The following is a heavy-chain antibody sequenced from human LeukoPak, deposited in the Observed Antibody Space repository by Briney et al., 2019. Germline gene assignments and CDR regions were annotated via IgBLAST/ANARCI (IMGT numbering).Heavy chain of an antibody. CDR2: IKQDGSER. J-gene: IGHJ3*02. D-gene: IGHD6-13*01. CDR1: GFTFSSYW. V-gene: IGHV3-7*05. CDR3: ARWGTYSSSWLGTFDI. Sequence: GSLRLSCAASGFTFSSYWMSWVRQVPGKGLEWLANIKQDGSERYYVNSVKGRFTITRDNAKNSLYLQMNSLRVEDTAVYYCARWGTYSSSWLGTFDIWGQGTMVTVSS.